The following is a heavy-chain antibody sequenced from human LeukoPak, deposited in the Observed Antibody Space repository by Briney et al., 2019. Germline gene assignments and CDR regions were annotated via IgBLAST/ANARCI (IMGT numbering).Heavy chain of an antibody. J-gene: IGHJ5*02. D-gene: IGHD6-13*01. CDR3: AKDVGRGAATLHNWFDP. CDR2: ISGSGGST. Sequence: GGSLRLSCAASGFTFSSYAMSWVRQAPGKGLEWVSAISGSGGSTYYADSVKDRFTISRDNSKNTLYLQMNSLRAEDTAVYYCAKDVGRGAATLHNWFDPWGQGTLVTVSS. CDR1: GFTFSSYA. V-gene: IGHV3-23*01.